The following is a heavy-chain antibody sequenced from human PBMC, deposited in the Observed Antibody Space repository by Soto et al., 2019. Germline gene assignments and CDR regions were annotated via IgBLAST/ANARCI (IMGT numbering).Heavy chain of an antibody. CDR3: AREYPYNWFDP. Sequence: GGSLRLSCAASGFTVSSNYMSWVRQAPGKGLEWVSVIYSGGSTYYADSVKGRFTISRDNSKNTLYLQMNSLRAEDTAVYYCAREYPYNWFDPWGQGTLVTVSS. J-gene: IGHJ5*02. CDR2: IYSGGST. CDR1: GFTVSSNY. V-gene: IGHV3-66*01.